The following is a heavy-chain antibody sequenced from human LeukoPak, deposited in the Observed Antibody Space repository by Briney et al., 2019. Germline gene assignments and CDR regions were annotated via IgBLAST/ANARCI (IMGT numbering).Heavy chain of an antibody. CDR1: GGSISSYY. CDR3: ARGLGYFDY. D-gene: IGHD3-22*01. Sequence: SETLSLTCTVPGGSISSYYWSWIRQPPGKGLEWIGYIYYSGSTNYNPSLKSRVTISVDTSKNQFSLKLSPVTAADTAVYYCARGLGYFDYWGQGTLVTVSS. V-gene: IGHV4-59*01. CDR2: IYYSGST. J-gene: IGHJ4*02.